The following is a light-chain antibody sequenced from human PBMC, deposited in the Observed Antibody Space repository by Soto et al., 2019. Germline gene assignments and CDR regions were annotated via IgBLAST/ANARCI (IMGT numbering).Light chain of an antibody. CDR3: SSYAGSNNLV. CDR1: SGDVGGHNY. Sequence: QSALTQPPSVSGSPGQSVAISCTGTSGDVGGHNYVSRYQHHPGKAPKLMIYEVTKRPSGVPDRFSGSKSGNTASLTVSGLQADDEADYYCSSYAGSNNLVFGGGTKLTVL. CDR2: EVT. V-gene: IGLV2-8*01. J-gene: IGLJ2*01.